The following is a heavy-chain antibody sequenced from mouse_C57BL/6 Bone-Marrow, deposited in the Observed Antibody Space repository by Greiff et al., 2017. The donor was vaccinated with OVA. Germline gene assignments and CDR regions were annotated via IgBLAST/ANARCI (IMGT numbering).Heavy chain of an antibody. V-gene: IGHV1-26*01. D-gene: IGHD1-1*01. Sequence: VQLQQSGPELVKPGASVKISCKASGYTFTDYYMNWVKQSHGKSLEWIGDINPNNGGTSYNQKFKGKATLTVDKSSSTAYMELRSLTSEDSAVYYCARRKSYYGSSPFAYWGQGTLVTVSA. CDR3: ARRKSYYGSSPFAY. CDR2: INPNNGGT. J-gene: IGHJ3*01. CDR1: GYTFTDYY.